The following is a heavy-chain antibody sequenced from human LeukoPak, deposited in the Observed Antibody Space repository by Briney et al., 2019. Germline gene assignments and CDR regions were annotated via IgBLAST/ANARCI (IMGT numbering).Heavy chain of an antibody. V-gene: IGHV4-31*03. J-gene: IGHJ3*02. Sequence: SETLSLTYTVSGDSISNGGYCWSWIRQHPGKGLEWIGYIHYSGSTYYNPSLKSRVSISIDTSENRFSLKLSSVTAADTAVYYCARDLRAPNAFDIWGQGTVVTVSS. D-gene: IGHD3-9*01. CDR3: ARDLRAPNAFDI. CDR1: GDSISNGGYC. CDR2: IHYSGST.